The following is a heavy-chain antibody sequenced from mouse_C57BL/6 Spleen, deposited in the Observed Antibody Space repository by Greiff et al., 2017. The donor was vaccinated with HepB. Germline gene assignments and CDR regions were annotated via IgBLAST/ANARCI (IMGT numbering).Heavy chain of an antibody. D-gene: IGHD4-1*01. V-gene: IGHV14-4*01. CDR2: IDPENGDT. CDR1: GFNIKDDY. CDR3: TTGLGRGFAY. Sequence: VHVKQSGAELVRPGASVKLSCTASGFNIKDDYMHWVKQRPEQGLEWIGWIDPENGDTEYASKFQGKATITADTSSNTAYLQLSSLTSEDTAVYYCTTGLGRGFAYWGQGTLVTVSA. J-gene: IGHJ3*01.